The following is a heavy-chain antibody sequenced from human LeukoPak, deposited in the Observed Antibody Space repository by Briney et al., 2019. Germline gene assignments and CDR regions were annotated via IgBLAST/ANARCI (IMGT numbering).Heavy chain of an antibody. CDR2: ISAYNGNT. V-gene: IGHV1-18*01. D-gene: IGHD3-3*01. Sequence: ASVKVSCKASGYTFTSYGISWVRQAPGQGLEWMGWISAYNGNTNYAQKLQGRVTMTTDTSTSTAYMELRSLRSDDTAVYYCARDPITIFGVPIPGGFDPWGQGTLVTVSS. CDR3: ARDPITIFGVPIPGGFDP. J-gene: IGHJ5*02. CDR1: GYTFTSYG.